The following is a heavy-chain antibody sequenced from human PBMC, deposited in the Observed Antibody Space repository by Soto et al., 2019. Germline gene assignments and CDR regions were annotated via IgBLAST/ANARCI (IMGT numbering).Heavy chain of an antibody. Sequence: QVQLVESGGGVVQPGRSLRLSCAASGFAFRTYGMHWVRQAPGKGLEWLAIIWFDGSNTHYADSVKGRFIVSRDNSLNTVYLHMRSLRAEDTAVYHCARDQGTPVSGVLGGWFAVWGQVTQVTVSS. J-gene: IGHJ5*02. CDR1: GFAFRTYG. CDR3: ARDQGTPVSGVLGGWFAV. CDR2: IWFDGSNT. V-gene: IGHV3-33*01. D-gene: IGHD3-10*01.